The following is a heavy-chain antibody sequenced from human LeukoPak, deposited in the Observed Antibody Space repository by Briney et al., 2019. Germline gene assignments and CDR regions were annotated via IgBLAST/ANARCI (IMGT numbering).Heavy chain of an antibody. CDR1: GGSISSYY. Sequence: PSETLSLTCTVSGGSISSYYWSWIRQPPGKGLEWIGYIYYSGSTNYNPSLKSRVTISVDTSKNQFSLKLSSVTAADTAVYYCARVFTIFGVVTNYWGQGTLVTVSS. V-gene: IGHV4-59*08. J-gene: IGHJ4*02. CDR2: IYYSGST. CDR3: ARVFTIFGVVTNY. D-gene: IGHD3-3*01.